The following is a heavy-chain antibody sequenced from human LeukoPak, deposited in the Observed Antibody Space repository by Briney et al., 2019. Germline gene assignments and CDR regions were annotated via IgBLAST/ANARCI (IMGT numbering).Heavy chain of an antibody. CDR1: GITFSSYA. J-gene: IGHJ6*02. Sequence: PRGSLRLSCAASGITFSSYAMSWVRQAPGKGLEWVSGISGSGGSTYYADSVKGRFTISRDNSKNTLYLQMNSLRAEDTAVYYCAKWGIVVVPAASVWGQGTTVTVSS. V-gene: IGHV3-23*01. CDR3: AKWGIVVVPAASV. D-gene: IGHD2-2*01. CDR2: ISGSGGST.